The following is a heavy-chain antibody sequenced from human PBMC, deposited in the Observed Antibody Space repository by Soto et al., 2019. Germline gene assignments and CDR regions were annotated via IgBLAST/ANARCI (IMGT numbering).Heavy chain of an antibody. V-gene: IGHV1-46*01. CDR3: ARSQEVVVVPAAPIDY. CDR2: INPSGGGT. J-gene: IGHJ4*02. D-gene: IGHD2-15*01. CDR1: GYTFSNYY. Sequence: QVQLVQSGAEVKTPGASLRLSCKTSGYTFSNYYINWVRQAPGQGLQWMGRINPSGGGTIYAQNFQGRVTMTRVTSTSTVYMDLSSLRSEDTAVYYCARSQEVVVVPAAPIDYWGQGTLVTVSS.